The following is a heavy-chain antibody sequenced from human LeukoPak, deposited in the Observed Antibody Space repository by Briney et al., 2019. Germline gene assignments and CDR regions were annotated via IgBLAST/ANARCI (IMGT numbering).Heavy chain of an antibody. J-gene: IGHJ4*02. D-gene: IGHD3-10*01. CDR2: LSASDGST. CDR1: GFTFSSYG. CDR3: AKDFNRELLWFGEFFDY. Sequence: GGSLRLSCAASGFTFSSYGMSWVRQAPGKGLEWVSGLSASDGSTYYADSVKGRFTISRDNSKNTLYLQMNSLRAEDTAVYYCAKDFNRELLWFGEFFDYWGQGTLVTVSS. V-gene: IGHV3-23*01.